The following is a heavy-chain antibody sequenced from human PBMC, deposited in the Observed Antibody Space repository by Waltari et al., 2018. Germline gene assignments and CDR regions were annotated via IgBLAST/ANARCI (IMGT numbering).Heavy chain of an antibody. V-gene: IGHV4-30-2*01. CDR2: IYHSGST. J-gene: IGHJ4*02. Sequence: QLQLHESGSGLVKPSQTLSLTCAVSGGSISSGGYSWSWIRQPPGKGLEWIGYIYHSGSTYYNPSLKSRVTISVDRSKNQFSLKLSSVTAADTAVYYCARASNAEIYDYIWGSYRYSYYFDYWGQGTLVTVSS. CDR3: ARASNAEIYDYIWGSYRYSYYFDY. CDR1: GGSISSGGYS. D-gene: IGHD3-16*02.